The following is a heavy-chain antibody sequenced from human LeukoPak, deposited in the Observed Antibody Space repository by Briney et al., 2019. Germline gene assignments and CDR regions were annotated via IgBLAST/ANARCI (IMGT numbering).Heavy chain of an antibody. D-gene: IGHD1-1*01. CDR1: GYSFVDYW. Sequence: GESLKISCKASGYSFVDYWIGWVRQMPGKGLEWMGIVYPGDSDTRYSPSFQGQVTISADKSISTAYLQWSSLKASDTAIYYCARRGTAFDAFDIWGQGTMVIVSS. J-gene: IGHJ3*02. CDR2: VYPGDSDT. CDR3: ARRGTAFDAFDI. V-gene: IGHV5-51*01.